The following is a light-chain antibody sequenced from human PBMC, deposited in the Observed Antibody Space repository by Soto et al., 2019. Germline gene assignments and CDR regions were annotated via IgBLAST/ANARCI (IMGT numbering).Light chain of an antibody. CDR1: SSNIGSNY. J-gene: IGLJ2*01. V-gene: IGLV1-47*01. CDR2: RND. CDR3: AAWDDSLSAVV. Sequence: QSVLTQPPSASGTPGQRVTISCSGSSSNIGSNYVYWYQQFPGSAPKLLIYRNDQRPSGVPDRFSGSKSGTSASLAISGPRSEDEADYYCAAWDDSLSAVVFGGGTTLTVL.